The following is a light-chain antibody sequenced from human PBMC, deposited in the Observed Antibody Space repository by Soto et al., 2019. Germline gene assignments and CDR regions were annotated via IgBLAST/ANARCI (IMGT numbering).Light chain of an antibody. Sequence: DVVMSQYLAFRSFVLGQACCMSCCPNQSLVYYAGNMYLHWFQQRPGQSPRRLIYKVSNRDSGVPDRFSGSASGTDFTLKIRRVEAEDVGVYSCMQGINWRRAFTFGQGTRLEIK. CDR3: MQGINWRRAFT. V-gene: IGKV2-30*01. J-gene: IGKJ5*01. CDR1: QSLVYYAGNMY. CDR2: KVS.